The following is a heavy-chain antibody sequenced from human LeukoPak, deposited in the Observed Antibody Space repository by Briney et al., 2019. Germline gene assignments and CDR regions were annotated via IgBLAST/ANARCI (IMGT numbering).Heavy chain of an antibody. Sequence: PGGSLRLSCAASGFTFRNYGVHWVRQAPGKGLEWVAGISYDGLDKYYADSVKGRFTISSDNSKNTMFLQLNSLRAEDPAVYYCTRSYLAAHDAFGVWGQGTVVTVSS. CDR2: ISYDGLDK. J-gene: IGHJ3*01. CDR1: GFTFRNYG. CDR3: TRSYLAAHDAFGV. V-gene: IGHV3-33*01. D-gene: IGHD6-6*01.